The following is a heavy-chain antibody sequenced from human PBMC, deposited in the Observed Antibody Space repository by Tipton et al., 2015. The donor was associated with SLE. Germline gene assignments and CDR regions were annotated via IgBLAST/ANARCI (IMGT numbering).Heavy chain of an antibody. Sequence: LRLSCSVSGGSITDFYWSWLRKPPGKGLQWIGFMFYIGNSEYNPSLKSRVAISIDTSRSQFSLNLTSVTAADTAVYYCVRVVPRGGTDYWGQGTLITVSS. J-gene: IGHJ4*02. CDR1: GGSITDFY. CDR2: MFYIGNS. CDR3: VRVVPRGGTDY. D-gene: IGHD2-15*01. V-gene: IGHV4-59*01.